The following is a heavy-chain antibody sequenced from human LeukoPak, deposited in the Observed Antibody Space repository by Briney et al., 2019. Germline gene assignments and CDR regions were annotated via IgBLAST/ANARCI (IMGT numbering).Heavy chain of an antibody. Sequence: SETLSLTCTVSGDSINAYYWGWIRQPPGKGLEWIGYIYFSGTTKYNPSLESRVTISVDTSKNQFSLKLSSVTAADTAVYYCARRRAEGGSNGHYTWFDPWGQGILVTVSS. D-gene: IGHD6-13*01. CDR2: IYFSGTT. V-gene: IGHV4-59*08. CDR3: ARRRAEGGSNGHYTWFDP. J-gene: IGHJ5*02. CDR1: GDSINAYY.